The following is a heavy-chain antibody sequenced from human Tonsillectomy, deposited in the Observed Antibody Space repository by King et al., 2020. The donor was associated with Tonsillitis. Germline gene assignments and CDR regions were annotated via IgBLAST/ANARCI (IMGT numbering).Heavy chain of an antibody. D-gene: IGHD3-10*01. CDR3: ASETLYYYGSGSGYFQH. J-gene: IGHJ1*01. V-gene: IGHV4-61*02. CDR2: IYTSGST. CDR1: GGSISSGSYY. Sequence: VPLQESGPGLVKPSKTLSLTCTVSGGSISSGSYYWRWIRQPAGKGLEWIGRIYTSGSTNYNPSLKSRVTMSVDTSKNQFSLKLSSVTAADTAVYYCASETLYYYGSGSGYFQHWGQGTLVTVSS.